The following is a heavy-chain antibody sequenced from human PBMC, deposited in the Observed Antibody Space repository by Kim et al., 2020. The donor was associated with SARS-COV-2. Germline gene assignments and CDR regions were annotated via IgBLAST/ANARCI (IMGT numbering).Heavy chain of an antibody. D-gene: IGHD3-3*02. CDR3: TKDVLAGGADV. J-gene: IGHJ6*04. V-gene: IGHV3-9*01. Sequence: ICYADSVKSRFTTSMDNAKNTLYLQMNSLRPEDTALYYCTKDVLAGGADVWGKGTAVIVSS. CDR2: I.